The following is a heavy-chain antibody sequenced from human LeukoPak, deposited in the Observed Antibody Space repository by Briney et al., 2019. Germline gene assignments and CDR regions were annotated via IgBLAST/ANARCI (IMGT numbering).Heavy chain of an antibody. CDR1: GGSISSSSYY. CDR2: IYYSGST. V-gene: IGHV4-39*01. CDR3: ARRGKTYYDFWSGAPDY. J-gene: IGHJ4*02. D-gene: IGHD3-3*01. Sequence: SETLSLTCTVSGGSISSSSYYWGWIRQPPGKGLEWIGSIYYSGSTYYNPSLKSRVTISVDTSKNQFSLKLSSVTAADTAVYYCARRGKTYYDFWSGAPDYWGQGTLVTVSS.